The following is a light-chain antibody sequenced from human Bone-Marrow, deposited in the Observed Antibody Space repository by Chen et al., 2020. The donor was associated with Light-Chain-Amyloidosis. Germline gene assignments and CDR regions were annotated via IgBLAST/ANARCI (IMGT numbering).Light chain of an antibody. V-gene: IGKV1-33*01. Sequence: DIQMTQSPSSLSASVGDRVTLTCQASQDISNYLNWYQQKPVKAPKLLIYDASNLETGVLSRFSGSGSGTDFTFTSSSLQPEDIATYYCQQYDNLPFTFGPGTKVDIK. CDR3: QQYDNLPFT. J-gene: IGKJ3*01. CDR2: DAS. CDR1: QDISNY.